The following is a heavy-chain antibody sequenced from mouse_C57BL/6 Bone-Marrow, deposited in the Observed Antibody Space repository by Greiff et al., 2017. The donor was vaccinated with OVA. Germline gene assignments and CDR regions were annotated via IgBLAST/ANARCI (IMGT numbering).Heavy chain of an antibody. D-gene: IGHD1-1*01. Sequence: VQLQQSGAELVRPGASVKLSCTASGFNIKDDYMHWVKQRPEQGLEWIGWIDPENGDTEYASKFQGKATITADTSSNTAYLQLSSLTSEDTAVYYCTPYYYGSRGYWGQGTTLTVSS. CDR2: IDPENGDT. J-gene: IGHJ2*01. CDR1: GFNIKDDY. V-gene: IGHV14-4*01. CDR3: TPYYYGSRGY.